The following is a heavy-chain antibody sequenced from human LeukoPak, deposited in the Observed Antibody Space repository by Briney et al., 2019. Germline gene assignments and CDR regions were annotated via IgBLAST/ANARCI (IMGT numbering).Heavy chain of an antibody. Sequence: GGSLRLSCAASGFTFSRYTMNWVRQAPGKELEWISNIRSESSSTTYADSVKGRFTISRDNAKNSLYLQINSLRAEDTAVYYCVRDLNWAFDYWGQGTLVTVSS. D-gene: IGHD3-16*01. CDR2: IRSESSST. V-gene: IGHV3-48*01. CDR3: VRDLNWAFDY. CDR1: GFTFSRYT. J-gene: IGHJ4*02.